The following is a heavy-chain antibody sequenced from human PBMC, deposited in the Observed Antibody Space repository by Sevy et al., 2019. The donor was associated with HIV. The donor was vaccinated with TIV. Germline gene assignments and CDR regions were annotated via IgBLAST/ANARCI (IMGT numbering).Heavy chain of an antibody. CDR3: AKSSKVDYFQH. CDR2: ISYDGSNK. V-gene: IGHV3-30*18. CDR1: GFTFSSYG. Sequence: GGALRLSCAASGFTFSSYGMHWVRQAPGKGLEWVAVISYDGSNKYYADSVNGRFTISRDNSKNTLYLQMNSLRAEDTAVYYCAKSSKVDYFQHWGQGTLVTVSS. J-gene: IGHJ1*01.